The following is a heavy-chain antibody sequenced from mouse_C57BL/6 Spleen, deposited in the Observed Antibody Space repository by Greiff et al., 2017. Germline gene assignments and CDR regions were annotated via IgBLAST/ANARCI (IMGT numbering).Heavy chain of an antibody. J-gene: IGHJ2*01. D-gene: IGHD2-3*01. CDR3: ARERDGYFEY. V-gene: IGHV5-16*01. Sequence: EVHLVESEGGLVQPGSSMKLSCTASGFTFSDYYLAWVRLVPAKGLEWVANINYDGSSTYYLDSLQSRFIISRDNAKNILYLQMSSLKSEDTATYYCARERDGYFEYWGQGTTLTVSS. CDR2: INYDGSST. CDR1: GFTFSDYY.